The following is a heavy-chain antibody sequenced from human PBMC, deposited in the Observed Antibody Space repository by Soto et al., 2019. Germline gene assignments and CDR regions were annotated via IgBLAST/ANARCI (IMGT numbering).Heavy chain of an antibody. V-gene: IGHV2-26*01. J-gene: IGHJ5*02. CDR2: IDSSGEK. CDR1: GLSITDSEMG. Sequence: QVTLKESGPVLVKPTETLTLRCTVSGLSITDSEMGVSWIRQPPGQALEWLAHIDSSGEKSYRTFLKSRLATSKDTPKSQIVLTMTNMDPADTATYYCARRHLAVAVSPWFDPWGQGIQVTVSS. CDR3: ARRHLAVAVSPWFDP. D-gene: IGHD6-19*01.